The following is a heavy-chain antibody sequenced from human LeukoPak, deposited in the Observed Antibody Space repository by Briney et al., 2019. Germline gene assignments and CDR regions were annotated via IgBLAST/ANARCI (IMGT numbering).Heavy chain of an antibody. CDR3: ARASPIYREWELKYFDY. J-gene: IGHJ4*02. Sequence: GESLKISCKGSGYSFTSYWIGWVRQMPGKGLEWMGIIYPGDSDTRYSPSFQGQVTISADKSISTAYLQWSSLKASDTAMYYCARASPIYREWELKYFDYWGQGTLVTVSS. CDR2: IYPGDSDT. CDR1: GYSFTSYW. V-gene: IGHV5-51*01. D-gene: IGHD1-26*01.